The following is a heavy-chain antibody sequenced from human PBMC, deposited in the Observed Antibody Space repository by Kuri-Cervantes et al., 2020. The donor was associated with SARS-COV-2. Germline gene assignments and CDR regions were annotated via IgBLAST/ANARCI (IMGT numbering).Heavy chain of an antibody. V-gene: IGHV4-4*02. D-gene: IGHD3-3*01. CDR1: AGSISGTYW. Sequence: GSLCLTCAVSAGSISGTYWWWWLRQPPGKGLQWIGRNYHSGSTNYNPFLKSRVTISLDKSKNPFSMTLTSVTAADTAVYYCARGVFFESNNPYYYGMDVWGQGTTVTVSS. CDR2: NYHSGST. CDR3: ARGVFFESNNPYYYGMDV. J-gene: IGHJ6*01.